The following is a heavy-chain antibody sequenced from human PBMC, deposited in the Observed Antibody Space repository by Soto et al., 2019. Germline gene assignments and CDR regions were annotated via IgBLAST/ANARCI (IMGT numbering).Heavy chain of an antibody. CDR2: IYYSGST. Sequence: PSETLSLTCTVSCGSISSGGYYWSWIRQHPGKGLEWIGYIYYSGSTYYNPSLKSRVTISVDTSKNQFSLKLSSVTAADTAVYYCARDGVVEMATTYYYYGMDVWGQGTTVTVSS. CDR3: ARDGVVEMATTYYYYGMDV. D-gene: IGHD1-1*01. J-gene: IGHJ6*02. V-gene: IGHV4-31*03. CDR1: CGSISSGGYY.